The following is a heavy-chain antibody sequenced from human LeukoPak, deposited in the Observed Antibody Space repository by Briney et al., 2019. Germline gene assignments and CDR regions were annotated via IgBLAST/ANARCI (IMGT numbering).Heavy chain of an antibody. V-gene: IGHV5-10-1*01. Sequence: GESLKISCKGSGYSFTSYWISWVRQMPGKGLEWMGRIDPSDSYTNHSPSFQGHVTISADKSISTAYLQWSSLKASDTAMYYCARHDYGSSWPFDYWGQGTLVTVSS. CDR3: ARHDYGSSWPFDY. CDR2: IDPSDSYT. J-gene: IGHJ4*02. CDR1: GYSFTSYW. D-gene: IGHD6-13*01.